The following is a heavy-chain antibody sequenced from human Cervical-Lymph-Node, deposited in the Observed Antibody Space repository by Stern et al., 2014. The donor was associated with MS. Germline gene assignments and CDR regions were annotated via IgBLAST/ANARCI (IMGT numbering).Heavy chain of an antibody. V-gene: IGHV1-69*01. CDR2: IIPILGTA. D-gene: IGHD2-15*01. CDR3: ATDRGYCSGGSCYSLDYFDY. Sequence: QLVQSGAEVKKPGSSVKVSCKASRGTFSNHGISWVRQAPGQGLEWMGGIIPILGTAHNAQRFQGRVTFTADESTTTVYMELSSLRSEDTAVYYCATDRGYCSGGSCYSLDYFDYWGQETLVIVSS. J-gene: IGHJ4*02. CDR1: RGTFSNHG.